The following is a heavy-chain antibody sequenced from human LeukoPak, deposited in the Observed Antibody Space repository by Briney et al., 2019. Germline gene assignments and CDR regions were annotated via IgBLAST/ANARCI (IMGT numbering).Heavy chain of an antibody. Sequence: SGGSLRLSCAASGFTFSSYSMNWVRQAPGKGLEWASYISSSSSTIYYADSVKGRFTISRDNAKNSLYLQMNSLRAEDTAVYYCARESLGGDNWFDPWGQGTLFTVSS. CDR2: ISSSSSTI. D-gene: IGHD3-16*01. CDR1: GFTFSSYS. J-gene: IGHJ5*02. CDR3: ARESLGGDNWFDP. V-gene: IGHV3-48*04.